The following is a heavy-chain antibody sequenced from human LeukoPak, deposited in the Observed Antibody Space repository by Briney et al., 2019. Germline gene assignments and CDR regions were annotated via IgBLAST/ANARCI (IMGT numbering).Heavy chain of an antibody. V-gene: IGHV4-59*08. Sequence: SETLSLTCTVSGDSISSYYWSWVRQPPGKGLEWIGYIYYSGSTNYNPSLKSRVTISVDTSKNQFSLQLSSVTAADTAVYYCARHRNYYGSGSYYNGIDYWGQGTLVTVSS. D-gene: IGHD3-10*01. CDR2: IYYSGST. CDR3: ARHRNYYGSGSYYNGIDY. J-gene: IGHJ4*02. CDR1: GDSISSYY.